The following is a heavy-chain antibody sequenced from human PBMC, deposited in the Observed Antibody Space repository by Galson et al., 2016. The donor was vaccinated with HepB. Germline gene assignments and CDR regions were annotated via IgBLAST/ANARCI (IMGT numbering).Heavy chain of an antibody. CDR2: ISTYSGNT. Sequence: SVKVSCKASGYIFTSNGISWVRQAPGQGLEWMGWISTYSGNTNYAQNLQGRVTLTTDTSTSTAYMELRSLRSDNTALYYCARDVQCAFEMWGQGTMVTVSS. V-gene: IGHV1-18*04. CDR1: GYIFTSNG. J-gene: IGHJ3*02. CDR3: ARDVQCAFEM.